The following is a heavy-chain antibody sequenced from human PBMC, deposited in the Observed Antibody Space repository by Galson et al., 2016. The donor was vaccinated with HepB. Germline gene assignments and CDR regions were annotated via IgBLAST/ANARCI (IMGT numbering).Heavy chain of an antibody. CDR1: TFTFSSFA. CDR3: ARHPDYYDNSGYLDY. CDR2: IGHSGGYI. D-gene: IGHD3-22*01. J-gene: IGHJ4*02. Sequence: SLRLSCAASTFTFSSFAMSWVRQAPGKGLEWVSSIGHSGGYIYYADSVKGRFTISRDNSNNTLYLQMNSLRAEDTAVYYCARHPDYYDNSGYLDYWGQGTLVPVSS. V-gene: IGHV3-23*01.